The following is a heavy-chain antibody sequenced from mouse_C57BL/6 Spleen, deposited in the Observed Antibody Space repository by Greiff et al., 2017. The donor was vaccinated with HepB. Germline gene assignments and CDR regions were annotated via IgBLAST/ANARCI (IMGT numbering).Heavy chain of an antibody. CDR3: ARNPKTGTGYFDV. CDR1: GYTFTDYN. J-gene: IGHJ1*03. CDR2: INPNNGGT. Sequence: VQLQQSGPELVKPGASVKIPCKASGYTFTDYNMDWVKQSHGKSLEWIGDINPNNGGTIYNQKFKGKATLTVDKSSSTAYMELRSLTSEDTAVYYCARNPKTGTGYFDVWGTGTTVTVSS. D-gene: IGHD4-1*01. V-gene: IGHV1-18*01.